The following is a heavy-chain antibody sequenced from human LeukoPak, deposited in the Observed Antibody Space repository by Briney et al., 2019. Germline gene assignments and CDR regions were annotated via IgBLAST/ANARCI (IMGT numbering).Heavy chain of an antibody. D-gene: IGHD2-21*02. CDR3: ANAAYCAGDCYSGFDT. V-gene: IGHV3-23*01. Sequence: PGGSLRLSCAASGFTFSNYALTWVRQAPGKGLEWVSAISGSATSTYYADSVKGRFTISRDNSKNRLFLQMNSLRAEDTALYYCANAAYCAGDCYSGFDTWGQGTLVTVSS. J-gene: IGHJ4*02. CDR2: ISGSATST. CDR1: GFTFSNYA.